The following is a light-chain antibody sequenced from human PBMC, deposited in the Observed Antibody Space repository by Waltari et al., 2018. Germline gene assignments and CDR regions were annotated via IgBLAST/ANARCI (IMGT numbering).Light chain of an antibody. V-gene: IGLV2-11*01. CDR3: CSYAGRYTSV. J-gene: IGLJ2*01. Sequence: QSALTQPRSVSGSPGQSVTLSCTGPNTDVGAYNYVSWSHHRPGKAPKPVIYDVDKRPSGVPDRFSGSKAGNTASLTISGLQTDDEADYYCCSYAGRYTSVFGGGTKVTVL. CDR1: NTDVGAYNY. CDR2: DVD.